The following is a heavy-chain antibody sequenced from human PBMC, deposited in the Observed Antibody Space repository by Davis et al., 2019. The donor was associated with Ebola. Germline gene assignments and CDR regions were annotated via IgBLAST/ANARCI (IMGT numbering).Heavy chain of an antibody. CDR1: SYTFTSYG. J-gene: IGHJ5*01. Sequence: ASVKVSCKASSYTFTSYGISWVRQAPGQGLEWMGWISAYNGNTDYEQKLQGRVTMTTDTSRSTAYMELRSLRSDDTAVYYCAREAGATTRIYDSWGQGTLVTVSS. D-gene: IGHD1-26*01. CDR2: ISAYNGNT. V-gene: IGHV1-18*01. CDR3: AREAGATTRIYDS.